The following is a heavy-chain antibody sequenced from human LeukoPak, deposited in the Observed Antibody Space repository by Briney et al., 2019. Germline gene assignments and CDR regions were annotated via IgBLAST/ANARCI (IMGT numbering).Heavy chain of an antibody. V-gene: IGHV3-74*01. CDR3: ARALYNWNYGALGAFDI. CDR1: GFTFSSYW. D-gene: IGHD1-7*01. J-gene: IGHJ3*02. CDR2: INSDGSST. Sequence: GGSLRLSCAASGFTFSSYWMHWVRQAPGKGLVWASRINSDGSSTSYADSVKGRFTISRDNAKNTLYLQMNSLRAEDTAVYYCARALYNWNYGALGAFDIWGQGTIVTVSS.